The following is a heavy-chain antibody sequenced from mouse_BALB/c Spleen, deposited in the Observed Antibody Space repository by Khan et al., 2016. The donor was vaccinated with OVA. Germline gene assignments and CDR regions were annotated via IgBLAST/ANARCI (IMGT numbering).Heavy chain of an antibody. J-gene: IGHJ2*01. Sequence: EVQLVESGGGLVQPGGSRKLSCAASGFTFSSYGMHWVRQTPEKGLEWVAYISGDSSTIYYADTVKGRFTISRDNTKNTLFLQMPSLRSEDTAMYYCTRSYYYGYYFDYWGQGTTLTVSS. D-gene: IGHD1-1*01. CDR1: GFTFSSYG. CDR3: TRSYYYGYYFDY. CDR2: ISGDSSTI. V-gene: IGHV5-17*02.